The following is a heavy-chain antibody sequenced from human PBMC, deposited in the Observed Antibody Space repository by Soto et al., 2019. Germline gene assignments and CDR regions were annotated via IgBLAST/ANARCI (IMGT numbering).Heavy chain of an antibody. CDR1: GGTFSSYA. D-gene: IGHD3-9*01. CDR2: IIPIFGTA. V-gene: IGHV1-69*01. Sequence: QVQLVQSGAEVKKPGSSVKVSCKASGGTFSSYAISWVRQAPGQGLEWMGGIIPIFGTANYAQKFQGRVTITADESTSTAYTELSSLRSEDTAVYYCARMGIYFYSRAYYYYGMDVWGQGTTVTVSS. J-gene: IGHJ6*02. CDR3: ARMGIYFYSRAYYYYGMDV.